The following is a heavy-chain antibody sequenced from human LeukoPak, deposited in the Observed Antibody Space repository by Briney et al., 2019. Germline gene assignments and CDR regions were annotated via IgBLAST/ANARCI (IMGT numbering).Heavy chain of an antibody. CDR1: GGSISNDY. CDR3: ARGATWPAAIDY. V-gene: IGHV4-59*12. CDR2: IYYSGST. D-gene: IGHD2-2*01. J-gene: IGHJ4*02. Sequence: SETLSLTCFVSGGSISNDYWNWIRQPPGKGLEWIGNIYYSGSTNYNPSLKSRVTISVDRSKNQFSLKLSSVTAADTAVYYCARGATWPAAIDYWGQGTLVTVSS.